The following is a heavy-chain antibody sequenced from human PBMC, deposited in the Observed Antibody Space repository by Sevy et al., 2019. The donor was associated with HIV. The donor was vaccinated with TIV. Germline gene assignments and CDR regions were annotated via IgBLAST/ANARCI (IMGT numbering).Heavy chain of an antibody. CDR3: ARDRPRWFGELLGGYSSGWYYYYGMDV. J-gene: IGHJ6*02. V-gene: IGHV3-11*01. CDR1: GFTFSDYY. Sequence: GGSLRLSCAASGFTFSDYYMSWIRQAPGKGLEWVSYISSSGSTIYYADSVKGRFTISRDNAKNSLYLQTYSLRAEDTAVYYCARDRPRWFGELLGGYSSGWYYYYGMDVWGQGTTVTVSS. D-gene: IGHD6-19*01. CDR2: ISSSGSTI.